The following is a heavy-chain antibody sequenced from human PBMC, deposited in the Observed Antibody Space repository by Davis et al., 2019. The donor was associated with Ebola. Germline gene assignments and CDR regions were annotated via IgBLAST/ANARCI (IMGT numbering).Heavy chain of an antibody. CDR1: GFTFSSYS. J-gene: IGHJ6*02. D-gene: IGHD2-2*01. Sequence: GESLKISCAASGFTFSSYSMNWVRQAPGKGLEWVANIKQDGSEKYYVDSVKGRFTISRDNAKNSLYLQMNSLRAEDTAVYYCARGGVVVPAAITYYYYGMDVWGQGTTVTVSS. CDR2: IKQDGSEK. V-gene: IGHV3-7*03. CDR3: ARGGVVVPAAITYYYYGMDV.